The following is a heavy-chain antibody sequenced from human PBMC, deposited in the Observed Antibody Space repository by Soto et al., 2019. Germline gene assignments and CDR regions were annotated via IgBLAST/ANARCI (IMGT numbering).Heavy chain of an antibody. CDR1: GFTFSGSA. CDR2: IRSKANSYAT. D-gene: IGHD3-16*01. V-gene: IGHV3-73*02. CDR3: TRAGGWDWFDP. Sequence: EVQLVESGGGLVQPGGSLKLSCAASGFTFSGSAMHWVRQASGKGLEWVGRIRSKANSYATAYAASVKGRFTISRDDSKNTAYLQMNSLKTEDTGVYYCTRAGGWDWFDPWGQGTLVTVSS. J-gene: IGHJ5*02.